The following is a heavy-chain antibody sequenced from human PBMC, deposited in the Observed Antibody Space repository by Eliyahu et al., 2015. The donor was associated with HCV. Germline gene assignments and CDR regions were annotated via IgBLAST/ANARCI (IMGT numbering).Heavy chain of an antibody. V-gene: IGHV4-39*01. CDR2: IYYSGST. CDR1: GGSISSSSYY. CDR3: ARRVQSIAAAGTNWFDP. J-gene: IGHJ5*02. D-gene: IGHD6-13*01. Sequence: QLQLQESGPGLVKPSETLSLTCTVSGGSISSSSYYWGWIRQPPGKGLEWIGSIYYSGSTYYNPSLKSRVTISVDTSKNQFSLKLSSVTAADTAVYYCARRVQSIAAAGTNWFDPWGQGTLVTVSS.